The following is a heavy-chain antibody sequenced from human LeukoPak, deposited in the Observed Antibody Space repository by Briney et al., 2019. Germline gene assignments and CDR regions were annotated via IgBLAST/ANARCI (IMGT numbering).Heavy chain of an antibody. V-gene: IGHV1-46*01. CDR2: INPSGGST. Sequence: ASVKVSCKASGYTFTSYYMHWVRQAPGQGLEWMGIINPSGGSTSYAQKFQRRVTMTRDMSTSTVYMELSSLRSEDTAVYYCARETDVDTAMAYYFDYWGQGTLVTVSS. D-gene: IGHD5-18*01. J-gene: IGHJ4*02. CDR3: ARETDVDTAMAYYFDY. CDR1: GYTFTSYY.